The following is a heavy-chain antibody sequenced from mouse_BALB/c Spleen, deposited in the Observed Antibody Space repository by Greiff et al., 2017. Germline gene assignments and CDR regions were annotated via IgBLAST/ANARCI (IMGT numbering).Heavy chain of an antibody. Sequence: QVQLQQPGAELVRPGASVKLSCKASGYTFTSYWINWVKQRPGQGLEWIGNIYPSDSYTNYNQKFKDKATLTVDKSSSTAYMQLSSPTSEDSAVYYCTRGTDYYGSSLFAYWGQGTLVTVSA. CDR1: GYTFTSYW. CDR3: TRGTDYYGSSLFAY. D-gene: IGHD1-1*01. J-gene: IGHJ3*01. V-gene: IGHV1-69*02. CDR2: IYPSDSYT.